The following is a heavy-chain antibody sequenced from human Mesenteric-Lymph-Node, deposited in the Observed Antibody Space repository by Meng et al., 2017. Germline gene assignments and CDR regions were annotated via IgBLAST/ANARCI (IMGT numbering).Heavy chain of an antibody. CDR3: ARGGPWPPTDY. J-gene: IGHJ4*02. CDR2: IYYSGST. CDR1: GGSISSSSYY. Sequence: SETLSLTCTVSGGSISSSSYYWGWIRQPPGKGLEWIGSIYYSGSTYYNPSLKSRVTISVDTSKNQFSLKLSSVTAADTAVYYCARGGPWPPTDYWGQGTLVTVSS. V-gene: IGHV4-39*07. D-gene: IGHD5-12*01.